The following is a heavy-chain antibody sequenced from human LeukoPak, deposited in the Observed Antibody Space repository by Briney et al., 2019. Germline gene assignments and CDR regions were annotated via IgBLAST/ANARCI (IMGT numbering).Heavy chain of an antibody. CDR1: GGSITNYY. CDR2: IYYSGST. Sequence: SETLSLTCTVSGGSITNYYWSWIRQPPGKGLECIGYIYYSGSTNYNPSLKSRVTMSVDTSKNQFSLQLSSVTAADTAVYYCARLDNARGAFDYWGQGTLVTVSS. V-gene: IGHV4-59*01. CDR3: ARLDNARGAFDY. D-gene: IGHD2-2*03. J-gene: IGHJ4*02.